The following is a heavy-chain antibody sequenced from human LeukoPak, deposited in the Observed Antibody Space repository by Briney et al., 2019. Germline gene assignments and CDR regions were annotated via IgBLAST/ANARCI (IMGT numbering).Heavy chain of an antibody. D-gene: IGHD2-21*02. V-gene: IGHV1-18*01. CDR3: ARHLHIVVVTEDAFDI. J-gene: IGHJ3*02. CDR2: ISSYNGDT. CDR1: DYTFTDYG. Sequence: ASVKVSCKTSDYTFTDYGISWVRQAPGQGLEWMGWISSYNGDTNYAQKLQGRVTMTTDTSTSTAYMELRSLRPDDTAVYYCARHLHIVVVTEDAFDIWGQGTMVTVSS.